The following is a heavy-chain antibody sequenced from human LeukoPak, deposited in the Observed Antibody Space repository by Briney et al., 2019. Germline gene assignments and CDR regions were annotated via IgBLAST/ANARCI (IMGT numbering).Heavy chain of an antibody. CDR1: GFTFSSYA. V-gene: IGHV3-23*01. CDR2: ISGSGGST. J-gene: IGHJ6*02. Sequence: GGSLRLSCAASGFTFSSYAMSRVRQAPGKGLEWVSAISGSGGSTYYADSVKGRFTISRDNSKNTLYLQMNSLRAEDTAVYYCAKDLTTGLTYYYYGMDVWGQGTTVTVSS. CDR3: AKDLTTGLTYYYYGMDV. D-gene: IGHD4-11*01.